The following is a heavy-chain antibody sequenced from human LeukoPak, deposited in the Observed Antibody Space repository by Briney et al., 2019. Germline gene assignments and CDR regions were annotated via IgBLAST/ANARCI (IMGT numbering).Heavy chain of an antibody. D-gene: IGHD6-13*01. CDR1: GFTFSTYD. Sequence: QTGGSLRLSCAASGFTFSTYDMNWVRQAPGKGLEWVSYISSSSRTISYADSVKGRFTISRDNAKNSLYLQMNSLRAEDTAVYYCARALAAAGTGYYFDYWGQGTLVTVSS. J-gene: IGHJ4*02. V-gene: IGHV3-48*01. CDR3: ARALAAAGTGYYFDY. CDR2: ISSSSRTI.